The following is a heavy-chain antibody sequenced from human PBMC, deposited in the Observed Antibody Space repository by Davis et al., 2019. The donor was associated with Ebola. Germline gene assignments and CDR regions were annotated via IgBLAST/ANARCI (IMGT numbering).Heavy chain of an antibody. CDR2: INHSGST. CDR1: GGSISSGGYY. CDR3: ARVLPYLWSAGTGWFDP. J-gene: IGHJ5*02. V-gene: IGHV4-39*07. Sequence: PSETLSLTCTVSGGSISSGGYYWSWIRQPPGKGLEWIGEINHSGSTNYNPSLKSRVTISVDTSKNQFSLKLSSVTAADTAVYYCARVLPYLWSAGTGWFDPWGQGTLVTVSS. D-gene: IGHD3-3*01.